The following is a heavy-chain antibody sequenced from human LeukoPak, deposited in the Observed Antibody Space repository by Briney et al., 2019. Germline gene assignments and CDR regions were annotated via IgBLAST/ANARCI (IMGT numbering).Heavy chain of an antibody. CDR1: GFTFSNYA. CDR2: ISGSGGST. CDR3: AKNSYSAVVPVGWVDP. V-gene: IGHV3-23*01. D-gene: IGHD2-2*01. Sequence: GGSLRLSCEASGFTFSNYAMSWVRQAPGKGLEWVSTISGSGGSTYYADSVKGRFTISRDNSKNTLDLHMNSLRPEDTATYYCAKNSYSAVVPVGWVDPWGQGTLVTVSS. J-gene: IGHJ5*02.